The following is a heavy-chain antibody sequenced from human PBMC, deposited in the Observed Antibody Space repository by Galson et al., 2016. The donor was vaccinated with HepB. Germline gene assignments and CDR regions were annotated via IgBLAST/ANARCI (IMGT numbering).Heavy chain of an antibody. J-gene: IGHJ4*02. CDR1: VRSLSGYS. D-gene: IGHD3-3*01. Sequence: SETLSLTCPVYVRSLSGYSWSWIRQPPGQGLEWIGEINHSGSTNYSPSLKSRVTISIDTSENQISLRLSSLTAADTAVYYCARGLRFWGFWVQGTLVTVSS. CDR2: INHSGST. CDR3: ARGLRFWGF. V-gene: IGHV4-34*01.